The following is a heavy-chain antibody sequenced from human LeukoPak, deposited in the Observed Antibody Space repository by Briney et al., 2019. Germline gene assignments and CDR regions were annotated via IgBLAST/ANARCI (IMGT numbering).Heavy chain of an antibody. J-gene: IGHJ3*02. CDR1: GGSLRGYY. D-gene: IGHD2-2*02. CDR2: INHSGST. Sequence: SYTLSLTCAVYGGSLRGYYWSWIRQPPGKGLDWIWEINHSGSTNYNPSLKSRVTISIDASQNQFSVKLSCVTGVETAVYSCARLYCSSTRCYMSENDSFDMWGERTIVSV. CDR3: ARLYCSSTRCYMSENDSFDM. V-gene: IGHV4-34*01.